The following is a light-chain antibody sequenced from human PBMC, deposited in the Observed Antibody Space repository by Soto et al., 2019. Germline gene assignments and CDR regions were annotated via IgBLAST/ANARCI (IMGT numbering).Light chain of an antibody. Sequence: EIVLTQSPGTLSLSPGERATLFCRASESVGSTFLAWYQQKVGQAPRLLISRTSAEAPGIPDRFSGSGSGTEFTLTISRLEPEDFAVYYCQQCGSSPWTFGQGTKVDIK. CDR3: QQCGSSPWT. CDR2: RTS. J-gene: IGKJ1*01. CDR1: ESVGSTF. V-gene: IGKV3-20*01.